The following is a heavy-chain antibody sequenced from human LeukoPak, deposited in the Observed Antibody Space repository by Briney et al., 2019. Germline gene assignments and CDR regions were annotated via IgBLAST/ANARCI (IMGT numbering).Heavy chain of an antibody. D-gene: IGHD1-1*01. V-gene: IGHV1-2*06. J-gene: IGHJ4*02. CDR3: ARLESTPIDY. Sequence: ASVKVSCKASGYTFTSYGISWVRQAPGQGLEWMGRINPNSGGTNYAQKFQGRVTMTRDTSISTAYMELNRLRSDDTAVYYCARLESTPIDYWGQGTLVTVSS. CDR1: GYTFTSYG. CDR2: INPNSGGT.